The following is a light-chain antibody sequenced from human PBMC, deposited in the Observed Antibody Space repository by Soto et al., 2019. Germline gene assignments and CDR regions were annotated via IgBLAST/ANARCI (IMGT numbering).Light chain of an antibody. CDR2: AAS. Sequence: IQLTQSPSFLSASVGDTVSITCQASQGISLFLAWYQQRPGKAPDLLIYAASSLESGVPSRFSGSGSGTDVTLTISCLQSEDFATYYCQQYYSYPRTSGQGTKVDI. CDR3: QQYYSYPRT. V-gene: IGKV1-9*01. J-gene: IGKJ1*01. CDR1: QGISLF.